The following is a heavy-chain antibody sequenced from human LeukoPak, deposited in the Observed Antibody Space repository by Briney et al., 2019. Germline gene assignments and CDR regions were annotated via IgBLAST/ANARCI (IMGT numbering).Heavy chain of an antibody. CDR2: TYYSGST. D-gene: IGHD2-21*02. J-gene: IGHJ3*02. CDR1: GGSISSYY. Sequence: SETLSLTCTVSGGSISSYYWSWIRQPPGKGLEWIGYTYYSGSTNYNPSLKSRVTISVDTSKNQFSLKLSSVTAADTAVYYCATRLCGGDCYPDAFDIWGQGTMVTVPS. V-gene: IGHV4-59*01. CDR3: ATRLCGGDCYPDAFDI.